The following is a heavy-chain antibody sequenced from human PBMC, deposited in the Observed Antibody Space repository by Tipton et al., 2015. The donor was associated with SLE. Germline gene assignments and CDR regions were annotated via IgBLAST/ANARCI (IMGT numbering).Heavy chain of an antibody. CDR2: ISWNSDYI. CDR3: ARGGHFGAPSGMPFHSFGLDA. CDR1: GFTFRDYA. D-gene: IGHD3-3*01. V-gene: IGHV3-9*01. J-gene: IGHJ6*02. Sequence: SLRLSCAASGFTFRDYAMHWVRQAPGKGLQWVSGISWNSDYIAYADSVEGRFTISRDNGRKSLFLQMSGLRADDTGVYYCARGGHFGAPSGMPFHSFGLDAWGPGTTVNVSS.